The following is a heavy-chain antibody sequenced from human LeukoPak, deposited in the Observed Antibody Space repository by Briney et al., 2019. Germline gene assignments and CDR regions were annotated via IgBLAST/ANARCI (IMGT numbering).Heavy chain of an antibody. CDR3: ARGGYGRNYYYYGMDV. Sequence: ASVKVSCKASGYTFTSYDINWVRQATGQGLEWMGWMNPNSGNTGYAQKFQGRVTMTRNTSISTAYMELSSLRSEDTAVYYCARGGYGRNYYYYGMDVWGQGTTVTVSS. V-gene: IGHV1-8*01. CDR2: MNPNSGNT. D-gene: IGHD5-18*01. J-gene: IGHJ6*02. CDR1: GYTFTSYD.